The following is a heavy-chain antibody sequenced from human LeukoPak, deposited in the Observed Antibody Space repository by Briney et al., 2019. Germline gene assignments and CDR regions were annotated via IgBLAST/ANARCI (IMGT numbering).Heavy chain of an antibody. D-gene: IGHD1-14*01. Sequence: GGSLRLSCAASGFTFSTCGFNWVRQAPGKGLEWVSSIGPTGTDRYYADSVRGRFTISRDNAKNSMYLQMDSLRDEDTAVYYCATETIGRHYDYGGQGTLLPVSS. J-gene: IGHJ4*02. V-gene: IGHV3-21*01. CDR2: IGPTGTDR. CDR3: ATETIGRHYDY. CDR1: GFTFSTCG.